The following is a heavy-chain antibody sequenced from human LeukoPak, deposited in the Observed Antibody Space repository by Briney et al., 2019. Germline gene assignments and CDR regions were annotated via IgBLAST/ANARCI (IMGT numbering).Heavy chain of an antibody. D-gene: IGHD6-19*01. CDR2: INPNSGGT. Sequence: ASVKVSCKASGYTFTDYYMHWVRQAPGHELEWMGWINPNSGGTNYAQKFQGRVTMTRDTSISTAYMELSRLRSDDTAVYYCARDSSSIAVAGSMDVWGQGTTVTVSS. CDR3: ARDSSSIAVAGSMDV. J-gene: IGHJ6*02. CDR1: GYTFTDYY. V-gene: IGHV1-2*02.